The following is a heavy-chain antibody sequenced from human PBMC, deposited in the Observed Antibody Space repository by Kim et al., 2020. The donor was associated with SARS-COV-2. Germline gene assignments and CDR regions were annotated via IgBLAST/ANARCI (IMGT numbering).Heavy chain of an antibody. D-gene: IGHD3-10*01. CDR3: ARGSGRYNPFDI. J-gene: IGHJ3*02. Sequence: NYNPSLKSRVTISLDTSKNQFSLKLSSVTAADTAVYYCARGSGRYNPFDIWGQGTMVTVSS. V-gene: IGHV4-34*01.